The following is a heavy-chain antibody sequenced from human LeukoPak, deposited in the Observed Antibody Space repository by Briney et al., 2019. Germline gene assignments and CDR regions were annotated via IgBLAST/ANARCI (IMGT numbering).Heavy chain of an antibody. CDR1: GGSFRGYY. CDR3: ARVGYSSGWYAHYYYYGMDV. V-gene: IGHV4-34*01. CDR2: INHSGST. Sequence: SETLSLTCAVYGGSFRGYYWSWIRQPPGKGLEWIGEINHSGSTNYNPSLKSRVTISVDTSKNQFSLKLSSVTAADTAVYYCARVGYSSGWYAHYYYYGMDVWGQGTTVTVSS. D-gene: IGHD6-19*01. J-gene: IGHJ6*02.